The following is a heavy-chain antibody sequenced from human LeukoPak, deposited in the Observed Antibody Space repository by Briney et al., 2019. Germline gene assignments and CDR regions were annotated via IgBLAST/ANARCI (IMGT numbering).Heavy chain of an antibody. CDR2: IRSKAYGGTT. D-gene: IGHD6-13*01. J-gene: IGHJ4*02. Sequence: GGSLRLSCTASGFTFGDYAMSWVRQAPGKGLEWVGFIRSKAYGGTTEYAASVKGRFTISRDDSKSIAYLQMNSLKTEDTAVYYCTRWGPSANSSSWYWTLYYFDYWGQGTLVTVSS. V-gene: IGHV3-49*04. CDR1: GFTFGDYA. CDR3: TRWGPSANSSSWYWTLYYFDY.